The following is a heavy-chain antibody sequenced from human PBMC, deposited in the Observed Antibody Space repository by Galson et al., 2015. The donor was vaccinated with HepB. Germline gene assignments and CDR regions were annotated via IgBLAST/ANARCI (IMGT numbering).Heavy chain of an antibody. CDR3: AHRLGAYFDS. D-gene: IGHD3-16*01. J-gene: IGHJ4*02. V-gene: IGHV2-5*01. CDR2: TYWHDNQ. Sequence: PALVKPTQPVTLTCTLSGVSLNTSGVGVGWIRHPPGKALEWLALTYWHDNQRYSPSLKTRLTITKDTSKNQVVLTMTNMDPVDTATFYCAHRLGAYFDSWGQGTLVTVPS. CDR1: GVSLNTSGVG.